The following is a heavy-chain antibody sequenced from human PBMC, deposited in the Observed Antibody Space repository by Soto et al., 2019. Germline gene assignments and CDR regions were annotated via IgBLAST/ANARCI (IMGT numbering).Heavy chain of an antibody. Sequence: PSETLSLTCTVSGGSINRYYWNWIRQPAGKGLEWIGRIYTTGSTNYNPSLKSRLTMSVDTSRNDISVRLSSMTATDTAVYYCARPTPVPGTTPYYYYGLDVWGEGTTVTVSS. D-gene: IGHD3-10*01. CDR2: IYTTGST. V-gene: IGHV4-4*07. CDR3: ARPTPVPGTTPYYYYGLDV. CDR1: GGSINRYY. J-gene: IGHJ6*04.